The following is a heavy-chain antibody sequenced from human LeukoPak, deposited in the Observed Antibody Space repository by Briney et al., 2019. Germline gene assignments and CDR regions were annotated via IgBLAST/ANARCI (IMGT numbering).Heavy chain of an antibody. Sequence: SETLSLTCTVSGASLRGNYWTWIRQPPGKGLEWIGYIDYSGNTKYNPSLQSRVIISVDTSKSQFFLKLNSVTAADTALYFCARMPGRSPDYRGQGTLVTVSS. J-gene: IGHJ4*02. D-gene: IGHD3-10*01. CDR1: GASLRGNY. CDR2: IDYSGNT. V-gene: IGHV4-59*08. CDR3: ARMPGRSPDY.